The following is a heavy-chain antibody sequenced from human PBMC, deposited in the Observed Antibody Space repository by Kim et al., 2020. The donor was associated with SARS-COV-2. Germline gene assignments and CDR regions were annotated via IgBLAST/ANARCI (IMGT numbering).Heavy chain of an antibody. J-gene: IGHJ4*02. D-gene: IGHD5-12*01. CDR3: ASHSGYDLIFDY. Sequence: THTPSPKCRVTMSIDTSKNQLSLKLGSVTAADTAVYYCASHSGYDLIFDYWGQGTLVTVSS. V-gene: IGHV4-59*08.